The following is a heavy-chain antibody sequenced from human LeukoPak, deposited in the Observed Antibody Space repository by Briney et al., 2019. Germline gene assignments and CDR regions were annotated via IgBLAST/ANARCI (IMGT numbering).Heavy chain of an antibody. V-gene: IGHV5-51*01. CDR2: IYPGDSDS. CDR1: GYSFTSYW. J-gene: IGHJ4*02. CDR3: ARLRDAYPDY. D-gene: IGHD5-24*01. Sequence: RGESLKTSCKGSGYSFTSYWIGWVRQMPGKGLEWMGIIYPGDSDSRYSPSFQGQVTISADKSISTAYLQWNSLKASDTAMYYCARLRDAYPDYWGQGTLITVSS.